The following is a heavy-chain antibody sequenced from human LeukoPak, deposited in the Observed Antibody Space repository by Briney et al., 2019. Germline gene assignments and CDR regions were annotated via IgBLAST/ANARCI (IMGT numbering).Heavy chain of an antibody. D-gene: IGHD3-10*01. CDR3: ARHPYYYGSGSYFPDY. V-gene: IGHV5-10-1*01. CDR1: GYSFTNYW. J-gene: IGHJ4*02. CDR2: IDPSDSYT. Sequence: GESLKTSGKGSGYSFTNYWINWVRQIPGKGLNWMGTIDPSDSYTNNRPPFHAHAPISADKSISTAYLQWSSLKAADTAMYYCARHPYYYGSGSYFPDYWGQGTLVIVSS.